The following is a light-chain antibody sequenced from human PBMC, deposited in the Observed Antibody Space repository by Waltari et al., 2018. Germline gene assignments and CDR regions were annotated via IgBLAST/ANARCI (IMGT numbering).Light chain of an antibody. CDR3: QQSGSSPRT. CDR2: GAS. V-gene: IGKV3-20*01. J-gene: IGKJ1*01. Sequence: EIVLMQSPGTLSLSPGDRATLSCRASQSVDIRYLAWYQQKPGQAPRLLIYGASSRATGIPDRFSGSGSGTDFTLTISRLEPEDFAVYYCQQSGSSPRTFGQGTKVEI. CDR1: QSVDIRY.